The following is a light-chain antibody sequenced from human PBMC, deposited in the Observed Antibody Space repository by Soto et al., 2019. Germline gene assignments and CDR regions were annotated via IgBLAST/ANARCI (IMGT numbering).Light chain of an antibody. CDR1: QDISNY. CDR3: QQYNSAPPYA. CDR2: AAS. V-gene: IGKV1-27*01. J-gene: IGKJ2*01. Sequence: DIQMTQSPSSLSASVGDRVTITCRASQDISNYLAWYQQKPGKVPKLLIYAASTLQSGVPSRFSGSGSGTDFTLTISSLQPEDVATYYCQQYNSAPPYAFGQGTKLEIK.